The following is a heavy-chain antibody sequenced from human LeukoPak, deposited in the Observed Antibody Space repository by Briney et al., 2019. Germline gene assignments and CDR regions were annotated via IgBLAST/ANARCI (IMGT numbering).Heavy chain of an antibody. Sequence: SGTLSLTCTVSGGSISSYYWSWIRQPPGKGLEGIGCMYYCGSTNYNPSLKSRVTISVDTSKNQLSLRLSSVTAADTAVYYCARGALVMGYYYDSSGYSNINAFDIWGQGTMVTVSS. CDR1: GGSISSYY. CDR2: MYYCGST. J-gene: IGHJ3*02. V-gene: IGHV4-59*12. CDR3: ARGALVMGYYYDSSGYSNINAFDI. D-gene: IGHD3-22*01.